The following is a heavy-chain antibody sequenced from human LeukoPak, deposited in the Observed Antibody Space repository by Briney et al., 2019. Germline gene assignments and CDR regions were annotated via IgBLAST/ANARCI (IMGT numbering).Heavy chain of an antibody. CDR2: INHSGGT. CDR1: GGSFSGYY. V-gene: IGHV4-34*01. Sequence: SETLSLTCAVYGGSFSGYYWSWIRQPPGKGLEWIGEINHSGGTNYNPSLKSRVTISVDTSKNQFSLKLSSVTAADTAVYYCARGLFAYDILTGYPPPDAFDIWGQGTMVTVSS. J-gene: IGHJ3*02. CDR3: ARGLFAYDILTGYPPPDAFDI. D-gene: IGHD3-9*01.